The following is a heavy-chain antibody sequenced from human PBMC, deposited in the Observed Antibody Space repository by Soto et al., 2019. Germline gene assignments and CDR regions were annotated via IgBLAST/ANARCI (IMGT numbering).Heavy chain of an antibody. CDR2: IYYSGST. CDR1: GGSVSSGSYY. CDR3: ARSIARVAGTWVDY. Sequence: SETLSLTXTVSGGSVSSGSYYWSWIRQPPGKGLEWIGYIYYSGSTNYNPSLKSRVTISVDTSKNQFSLKLSSVTAADTAVYYCARSIARVAGTWVDYWGQGTLVTVSS. J-gene: IGHJ4*02. D-gene: IGHD2-15*01. V-gene: IGHV4-61*01.